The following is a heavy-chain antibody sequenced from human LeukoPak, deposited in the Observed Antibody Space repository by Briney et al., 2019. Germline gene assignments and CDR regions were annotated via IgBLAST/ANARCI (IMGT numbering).Heavy chain of an antibody. CDR3: ARGCIAAAGGFYWFDP. CDR2: IYYSGST. Sequence: SETLSLTCTVSGGAISNYYWSWIRQPPGKGLEWIGYIYYSGSTNYNPSLKSRATISVDTSRNQFSLQLTSVTAADTAVYYCARGCIAAAGGFYWFDPWGQGTLVTVSS. D-gene: IGHD6-13*01. CDR1: GGAISNYY. J-gene: IGHJ5*02. V-gene: IGHV4-59*01.